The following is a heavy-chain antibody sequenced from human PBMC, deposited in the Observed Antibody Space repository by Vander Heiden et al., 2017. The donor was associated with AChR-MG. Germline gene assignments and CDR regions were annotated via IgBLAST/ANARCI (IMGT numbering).Heavy chain of an antibody. Sequence: QVQLQESGPGLVKPSENMSLTCTVCGGTISRYYWSWMRQPPGKGLDWIGYIYYSASTNSTPSLKRRLPISVDTSKTQFSLKLSSVTAADTSVYYCARHWDVSGIYSSYSRFDYWGQATLVTVSS. CDR1: GGTISRYY. J-gene: IGHJ4*02. CDR2: IYYSAST. CDR3: ARHWDVSGIYSSYSRFDY. D-gene: IGHD3-10*01. V-gene: IGHV4-59*08.